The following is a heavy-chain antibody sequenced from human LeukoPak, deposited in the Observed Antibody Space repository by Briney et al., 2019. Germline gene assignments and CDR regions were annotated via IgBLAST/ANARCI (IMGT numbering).Heavy chain of an antibody. D-gene: IGHD4-17*01. CDR1: GFTFSIYG. J-gene: IGHJ4*02. V-gene: IGHV3-33*01. CDR2: IHYDGSKE. CDR3: ARDLSYGALEFDY. Sequence: PGGSLGLSCAASGFTFSIYGMVWVRQAPGKGLEWVAGIHYDGSKEFYADSVKGRFTISRDISKSTLSLQMNSLRAEDTAMYYCARDLSYGALEFDYWGQGTLVTVSS.